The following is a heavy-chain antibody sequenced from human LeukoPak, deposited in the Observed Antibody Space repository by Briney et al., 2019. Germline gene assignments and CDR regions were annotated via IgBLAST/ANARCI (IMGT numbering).Heavy chain of an antibody. CDR2: INPSSGGT. D-gene: IGHD5-12*01. J-gene: IGHJ5*02. V-gene: IGHV1-46*01. CDR1: GYTFTNYY. Sequence: GASVKVSCKASGYTFTNYYMHWMRDAPGQGLEWMGIINPSSGGTIYAQKFQGRVTMTRDTSTTTVYMELSSLGSEDTAVYYCAREWPHTYRFDPWGQGTLVTVSS. CDR3: AREWPHTYRFDP.